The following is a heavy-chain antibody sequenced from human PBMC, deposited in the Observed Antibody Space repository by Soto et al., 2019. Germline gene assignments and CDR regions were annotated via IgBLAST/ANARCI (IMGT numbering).Heavy chain of an antibody. CDR2: IYHSGST. J-gene: IGHJ4*02. CDR1: GDSITSNSYF. D-gene: IGHD6-19*01. Sequence: SETLSLTCTVSGDSITSNSYFWAWIRQPPGKGLEWIGYIYHSGSTYYNPSLKSRVTISVDRSKNQFSLKLSSVTAADTAVYYCARAGGLGAVAVDYWGQGTLVTVS. CDR3: ARAGGLGAVAVDY. V-gene: IGHV4-39*07.